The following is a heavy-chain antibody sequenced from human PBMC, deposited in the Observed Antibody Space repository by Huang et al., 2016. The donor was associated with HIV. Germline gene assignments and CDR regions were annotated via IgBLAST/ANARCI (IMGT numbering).Heavy chain of an antibody. V-gene: IGHV7-4-1*02. Sequence: QVQVVQSGSELKKPGASVKISCKASGYIFSDYAMNWVRQAPGQGLEWMGWVKTKNAKSTYARGFTGRFVFYVDTSVNTAYLEINSLKTEDTAVYYCARDVREVRDFSVNYSWFDPWGQGTLVAVSS. CDR2: VKTKNAKS. J-gene: IGHJ5*02. CDR3: ARDVREVRDFSVNYSWFDP. D-gene: IGHD4-17*01. CDR1: GYIFSDYA.